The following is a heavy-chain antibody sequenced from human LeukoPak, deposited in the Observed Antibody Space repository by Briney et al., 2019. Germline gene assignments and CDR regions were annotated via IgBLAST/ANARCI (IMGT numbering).Heavy chain of an antibody. J-gene: IGHJ4*02. CDR2: ISSSSYTI. Sequence: GGSLPVSCAASGCTLRSYCMNWVRQAPGKAREGVAYISSSSYTIYYAGSVKGRFTISRDNAKNSLFLQMNSLRDEDTSVYYCARAVTVVTRGGLVFDYWGQGTLVTVSS. V-gene: IGHV3-48*02. CDR1: GCTLRSYC. D-gene: IGHD2-21*02. CDR3: ARAVTVVTRGGLVFDY.